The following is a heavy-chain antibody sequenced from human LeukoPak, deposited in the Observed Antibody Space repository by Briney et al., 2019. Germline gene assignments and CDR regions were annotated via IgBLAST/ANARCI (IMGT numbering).Heavy chain of an antibody. J-gene: IGHJ4*02. CDR3: ARDLGDPDCSGGSCHTDY. CDR1: GYTFTGYY. V-gene: IGHV1-2*02. D-gene: IGHD2-15*01. CDR2: INPNSGGT. Sequence: GASVKVSCTASGYTFTGYYMHWVRQAPGQGLEWMGWINPNSGGTNYAQKFQGRVTMTRDTSISTAYMELSRLRSDDTAVYYCARDLGDPDCSGGSCHTDYWGQGTLVTVSS.